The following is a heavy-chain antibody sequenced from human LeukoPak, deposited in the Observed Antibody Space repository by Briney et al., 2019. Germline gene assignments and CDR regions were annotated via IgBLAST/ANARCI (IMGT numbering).Heavy chain of an antibody. CDR1: GFTFSSYA. Sequence: PGGSLRLSCAASGFTFSSYAMSWVRQAPGKGLEWVSAISGSGGSTYYADSVKGRFTIFRDNSKNTLYLQMNSLRAEDTAVYYCAKHGSGYYSHFDYWGRGTLVTVSS. D-gene: IGHD3-22*01. J-gene: IGHJ4*02. CDR3: AKHGSGYYSHFDY. V-gene: IGHV3-23*01. CDR2: ISGSGGST.